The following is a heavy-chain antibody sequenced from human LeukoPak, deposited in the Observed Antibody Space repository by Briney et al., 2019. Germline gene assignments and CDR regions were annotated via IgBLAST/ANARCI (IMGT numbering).Heavy chain of an antibody. Sequence: PSETLSLTCTVSGGSISSGSYYWSWIRQPAGKGLEWIGEINHSGSTNYNPSLKSRVTISVDTSKNQFSLKLSSVTAADTAVYYCARHRPVTVNHYYYYMDVWGKGTTVTISS. V-gene: IGHV4-61*10. CDR3: ARHRPVTVNHYYYYMDV. CDR2: INHSGST. CDR1: GGSISSGSYY. J-gene: IGHJ6*03. D-gene: IGHD4-17*01.